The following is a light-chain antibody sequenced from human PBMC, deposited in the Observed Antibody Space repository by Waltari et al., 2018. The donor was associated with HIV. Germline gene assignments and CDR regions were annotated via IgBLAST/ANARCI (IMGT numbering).Light chain of an antibody. CDR3: QQYYSTPYT. J-gene: IGKJ2*01. CDR2: WAS. V-gene: IGKV4-1*01. Sequence: DIVMTQSPDSLAVSLGERATIHCKSSQSLLYSSSNKNSLAWYQHKPGQPPELLIYWASTRDSGVPDRLSGGGSGTDFTLTSSSLQAEDGAVYYCQQYYSTPYTFGLGTKLESK. CDR1: QSLLYSSSNKNS.